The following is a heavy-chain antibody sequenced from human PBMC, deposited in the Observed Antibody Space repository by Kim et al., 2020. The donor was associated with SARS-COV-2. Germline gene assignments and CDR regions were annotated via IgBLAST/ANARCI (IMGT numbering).Heavy chain of an antibody. J-gene: IGHJ3*01. V-gene: IGHV3-9*01. CDR3: VKDIYRTTVTKGAFDV. Sequence: SVKGRFTISRDNAKNSLYLQMNSLRPEDTAFYYCVKDIYRTTVTKGAFDVWGQGTMVTVSS. D-gene: IGHD4-17*01.